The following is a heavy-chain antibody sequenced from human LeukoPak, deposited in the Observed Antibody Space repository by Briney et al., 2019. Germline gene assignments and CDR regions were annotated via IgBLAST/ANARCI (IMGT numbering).Heavy chain of an antibody. CDR2: ISGSGGST. CDR1: GFTFSSYA. D-gene: IGHD3-16*01. V-gene: IGHV3-23*01. CDR3: AKVPSMGYTFGFARYYFDY. J-gene: IGHJ4*02. Sequence: GGPLRLSCAASGFTFSSYAMSWVRQAPGKGLEWVSAISGSGGSTYYADSVKGRFTISRDNSKNTLYLQMNSLRAEDTAVYYCAKVPSMGYTFGFARYYFDYWGQGTLVTVSS.